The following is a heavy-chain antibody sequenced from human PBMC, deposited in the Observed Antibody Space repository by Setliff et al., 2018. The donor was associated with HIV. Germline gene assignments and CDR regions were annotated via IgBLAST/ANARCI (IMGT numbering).Heavy chain of an antibody. J-gene: IGHJ3*02. CDR1: GGSISSSSHY. D-gene: IGHD5-18*01. CDR2: IYFSGST. Sequence: SETLSLTCTVSGGSISSSSHYWGWIRQPPGKGLEWIGSIYFSGSTYYNPSLKSRVTISVDTSKNQFSLKLSTVTAADTAVYYCARPRYTYGTPPAFDIWGRGTVVTVSS. CDR3: ARPRYTYGTPPAFDI. V-gene: IGHV4-39*01.